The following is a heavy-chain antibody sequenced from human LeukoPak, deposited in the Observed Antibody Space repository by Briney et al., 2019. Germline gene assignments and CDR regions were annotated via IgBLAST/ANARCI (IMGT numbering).Heavy chain of an antibody. CDR2: FDPEDGET. CDR1: GYTLTELS. J-gene: IGHJ4*02. Sequence: ASVKVSCKVSGYTLTELSMHWVRQAPGKGLEWMGGFDPEDGETIYAQEFQGRVTMTEDTSTDTAYMELSSLRSEDTAVYYCATALAYCGGDCYPVNFDYWGQGTLVTVSS. D-gene: IGHD2-21*02. V-gene: IGHV1-24*01. CDR3: ATALAYCGGDCYPVNFDY.